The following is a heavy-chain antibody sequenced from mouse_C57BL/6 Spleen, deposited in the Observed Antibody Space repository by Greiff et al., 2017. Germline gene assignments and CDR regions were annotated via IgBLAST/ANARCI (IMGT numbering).Heavy chain of an antibody. CDR1: GFNIKDDY. V-gene: IGHV14-4*01. Sequence: HSGAELVRPGASVKLSCTASGFNIKDDYMHWVKQRPEQGLEWIGWIDPENGDTEYASKFQGKATITADTSSNTAYLQLSSLTSEDTAVYYCTTWRGAYAMDYWGQGTSVTVSS. CDR3: TTWRGAYAMDY. CDR2: IDPENGDT. J-gene: IGHJ4*01.